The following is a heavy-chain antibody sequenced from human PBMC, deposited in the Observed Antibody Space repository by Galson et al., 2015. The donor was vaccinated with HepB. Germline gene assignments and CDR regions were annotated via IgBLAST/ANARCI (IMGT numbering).Heavy chain of an antibody. CDR1: GYSFVNYW. CDR2: IYPDDSDT. J-gene: IGHJ4*02. Sequence: QSGAEVKKPGESLKISCKTSGYSFVNYWIAWVRQMPGKGPEFMGIIYPDDSDTKYSPSFEGRVVISVDKSINTAYLSWTSLKASDTATYFCARQNNWNEDFDYWGQGTLVPVSA. D-gene: IGHD1-20*01. V-gene: IGHV5-51*01. CDR3: ARQNNWNEDFDY.